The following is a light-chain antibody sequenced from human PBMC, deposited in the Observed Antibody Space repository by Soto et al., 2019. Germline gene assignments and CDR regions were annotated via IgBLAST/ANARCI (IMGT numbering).Light chain of an antibody. V-gene: IGKV1-39*01. CDR1: QSISNH. J-gene: IGKJ1*01. Sequence: DIQMTQSPSSLSASVEDRVIITCRASQSISNHLNWYQQKPGKAPKLLIFAASSLQSGVPSRFSGSRSGPDFTLTISSLHSEDFATYYCHQSYSSPPTFGQGTKVDIK. CDR2: AAS. CDR3: HQSYSSPPT.